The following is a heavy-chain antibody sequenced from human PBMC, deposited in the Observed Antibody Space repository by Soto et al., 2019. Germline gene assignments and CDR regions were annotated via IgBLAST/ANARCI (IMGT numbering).Heavy chain of an antibody. J-gene: IGHJ4*02. V-gene: IGHV4-59*02. CDR2: VHYSGVT. D-gene: IGHD3-9*01. CDR1: GGSVNGYY. Sequence: SETLSLTCTVSGGSVNGYYWSWIRQPPGKGLEWIGYVHYSGVTHYNPSLQSRVTMSIDTSNNRFSLRLNSVTAPDTAVYYCARGRVLRYFDWLLETYQFDYWGQGTLVTVSS. CDR3: ARGRVLRYFDWLLETYQFDY.